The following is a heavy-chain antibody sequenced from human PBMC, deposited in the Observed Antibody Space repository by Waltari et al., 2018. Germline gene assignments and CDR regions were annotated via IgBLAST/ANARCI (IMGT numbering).Heavy chain of an antibody. D-gene: IGHD6-13*01. V-gene: IGHV3-23*03. J-gene: IGHJ4*02. Sequence: EVQLLESGGGLVQPGGSLRLSCAASGFTFSSYAMSWVRQAPGKGLEWVSVIYSGGSTYYADSVKGRFTISRDNSKNTLYLQMNSLRAEDTAVYYCAREFQTPYSPGYSSSCVFDYWGQGTLVTVSS. CDR1: GFTFSSYA. CDR2: IYSGGST. CDR3: AREFQTPYSPGYSSSCVFDY.